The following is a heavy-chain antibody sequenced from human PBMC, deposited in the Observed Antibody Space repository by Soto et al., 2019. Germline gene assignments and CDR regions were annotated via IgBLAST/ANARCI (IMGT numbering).Heavy chain of an antibody. CDR2: IYPGDSDT. V-gene: IGHV5-51*01. J-gene: IGHJ5*02. CDR3: ARQGPDYDFWSGYLEPYTWFDP. CDR1: GYSFTSYW. D-gene: IGHD3-3*01. Sequence: GESLKISCKGSGYSFTSYWIGWVRQMPWKGLEWMGIIYPGDSDTRYSPSFQGQVTISADKSISTAYLQWSSLKASDTAMYYCARQGPDYDFWSGYLEPYTWFDPWGQGTLVTVSS.